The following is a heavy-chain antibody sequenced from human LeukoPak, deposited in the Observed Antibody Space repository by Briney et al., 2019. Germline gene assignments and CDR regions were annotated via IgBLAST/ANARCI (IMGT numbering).Heavy chain of an antibody. D-gene: IGHD3-10*01. Sequence: SETPSLTCTVSGGSISSSSYYWGWIRQPPGKGLEWIGSIHYSGSTYYNPSLKSRVTISVDTSKNQFSLKLSSVTAADTAVYYCASQKVLLWFGELLFDPWGQGTLVTVSS. V-gene: IGHV4-39*01. CDR2: IHYSGST. CDR1: GGSISSSSYY. J-gene: IGHJ5*02. CDR3: ASQKVLLWFGELLFDP.